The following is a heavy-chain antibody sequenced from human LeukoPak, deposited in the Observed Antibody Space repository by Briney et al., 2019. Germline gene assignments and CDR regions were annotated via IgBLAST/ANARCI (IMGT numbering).Heavy chain of an antibody. CDR3: ARFEDYYGSGSYYNSAYWFDP. D-gene: IGHD3-10*01. Sequence: ASVKVSCKASGYTFTSYGISWVRQAPGQGLEWMGWISAYNGNTNYAQKLQGRVTMTTDTSTSTAYMELRSLRSDDTAVYYCARFEDYYGSGSYYNSAYWFDPWGQGTLVTVSS. CDR1: GYTFTSYG. V-gene: IGHV1-18*01. J-gene: IGHJ5*02. CDR2: ISAYNGNT.